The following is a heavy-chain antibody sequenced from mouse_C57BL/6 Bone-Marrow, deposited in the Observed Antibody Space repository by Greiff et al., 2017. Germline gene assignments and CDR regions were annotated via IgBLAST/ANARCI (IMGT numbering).Heavy chain of an antibody. CDR1: GYTFTSYW. CDR3: ARGNWDYFDY. Sequence: VQLLQPGAELVRPGSSVKLSCKASGYTFTSYWMDWVKQRPGQGLEWIGNIYPSDSETYYNQKFKDKATLTVDKSSSTAYMQRSRLTSEDSAVYYCARGNWDYFDYWGQGTTLTVSS. CDR2: IYPSDSET. D-gene: IGHD4-1*01. V-gene: IGHV1-61*01. J-gene: IGHJ2*01.